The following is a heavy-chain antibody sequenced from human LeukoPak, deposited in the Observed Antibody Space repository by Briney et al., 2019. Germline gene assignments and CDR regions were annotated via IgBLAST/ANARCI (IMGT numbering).Heavy chain of an antibody. CDR1: GFTLSSYA. CDR2: ISGSADDT. V-gene: IGHV3-23*01. J-gene: IGHJ4*02. CDR3: AKQGFGC. Sequence: GGSLRLSCTASGFTLSSYAMSWVRQAPGEGLEWVSTISGSADDTNYAEAVKGRFTISRDNSKNTMYLQMNSLRAEDTAVYYCAKQGFGCWGQGTLVTVSS.